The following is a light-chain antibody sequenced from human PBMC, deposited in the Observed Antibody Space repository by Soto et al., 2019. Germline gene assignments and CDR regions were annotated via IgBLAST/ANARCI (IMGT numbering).Light chain of an antibody. V-gene: IGLV2-23*01. CDR3: CSYAGSSTYV. CDR2: DGS. CDR1: SSDVGSYNL. J-gene: IGLJ1*01. Sequence: QSALTQPASVSGSPGQSITISCTGTSSDVGSYNLVSWYQQHPGKAPKLMIYDGSKRTSGVTNRCSGSKSGNTASLTISGLQDEDEADYYCCSYAGSSTYVFGTGTKLTVL.